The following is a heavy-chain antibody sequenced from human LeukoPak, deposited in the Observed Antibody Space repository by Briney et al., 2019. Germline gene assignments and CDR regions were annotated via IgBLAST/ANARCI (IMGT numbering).Heavy chain of an antibody. Sequence: GGSLRLSCAASGLTFSSYAMNWVRQAPGKGLGWVSAISPSDGTYYADSVKGRFTISRDNSKNTLYLQMNSLRAEDTALYYCAKAGSYSYFDYWGQGTLVTVSS. CDR3: AKAGSYSYFDY. J-gene: IGHJ4*02. D-gene: IGHD1-26*01. CDR2: ISPSDGT. CDR1: GLTFSSYA. V-gene: IGHV3-23*01.